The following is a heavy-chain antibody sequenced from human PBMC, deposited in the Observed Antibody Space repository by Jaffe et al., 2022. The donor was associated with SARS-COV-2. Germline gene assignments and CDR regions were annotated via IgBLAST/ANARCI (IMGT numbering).Heavy chain of an antibody. D-gene: IGHD2-2*01. CDR3: ATGRRNVLLPASSTFDY. CDR1: GFSFSTYA. J-gene: IGHJ4*02. Sequence: VQLLESGGDLIQPGGSLRLACAASGFSFSTYAMTWVRQAPGKGLEWVSTISGSGASTHYADSVKGRFTISRDNSRSTLYLQMSSLRAEDTAVYYCATGRRNVLLPASSTFDYWGQGAPVTVSS. CDR2: ISGSGAST. V-gene: IGHV3-23*01.